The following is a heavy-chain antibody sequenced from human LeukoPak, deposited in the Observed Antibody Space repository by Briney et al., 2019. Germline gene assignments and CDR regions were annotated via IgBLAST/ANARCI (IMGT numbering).Heavy chain of an antibody. V-gene: IGHV3-66*01. J-gene: IGHJ5*02. Sequence: GGSLRLSCAASGFTVSINYMTWVRQAPGKGLEWVSVAYSGGSTYYADSVKGRFTVSRDNSKNTLYLQMNSLRAEDTAVYYCARGYCSSTSCYKNWFDPWSQGTLVTVSS. D-gene: IGHD2-2*02. CDR2: AYSGGST. CDR3: ARGYCSSTSCYKNWFDP. CDR1: GFTVSINY.